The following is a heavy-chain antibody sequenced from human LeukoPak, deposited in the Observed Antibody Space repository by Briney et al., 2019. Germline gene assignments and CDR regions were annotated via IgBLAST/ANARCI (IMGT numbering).Heavy chain of an antibody. CDR3: TRTTWIQLWLDALDI. D-gene: IGHD5-18*01. Sequence: PGGSLRLSCTASGFTFGDYAMSWVRQAPGKGLEWIGFIRSKAYGGTTEYAASVKGRFTISRDDSKSIAYLQMNSLKTEDTAVYYCTRTTWIQLWLDALDIWGQGTMVTVSS. J-gene: IGHJ3*02. CDR2: IRSKAYGGTT. CDR1: GFTFGDYA. V-gene: IGHV3-49*04.